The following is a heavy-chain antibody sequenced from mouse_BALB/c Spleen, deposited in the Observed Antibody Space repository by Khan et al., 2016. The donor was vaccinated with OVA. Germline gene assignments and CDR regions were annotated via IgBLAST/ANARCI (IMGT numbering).Heavy chain of an antibody. CDR1: GYTFTDYV. CDR3: AKNYASWFAY. V-gene: IGHV1-77*01. Sequence: QVQLQQSGPELVKPGASVKMSCKASGYTFTDYVINWVKQRTGQGLEWIGEIYPGSGSTYYNEKFKDKATLTADKSSNTAYMQLSSLTSEDSAVYFCAKNYASWFAYWGQGTLVTVSA. D-gene: IGHD1-1*02. CDR2: IYPGSGST. J-gene: IGHJ3*01.